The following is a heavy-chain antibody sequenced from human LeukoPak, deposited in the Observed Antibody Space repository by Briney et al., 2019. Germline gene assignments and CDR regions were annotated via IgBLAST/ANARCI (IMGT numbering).Heavy chain of an antibody. CDR3: ARDGDSSGWYDY. CDR2: IYSGGST. V-gene: IGHV3-66*01. D-gene: IGHD6-19*01. CDR1: GFTFSNAW. J-gene: IGHJ4*02. Sequence: GGSLRLSCAASGFTFSNAWMSWVRQAPGKGLEWVSVIYSGGSTYYADSVKGRFTISRDNSKNTLYLQMNSLRAEDTAVYYCARDGDSSGWYDYWGQGTLVTVSS.